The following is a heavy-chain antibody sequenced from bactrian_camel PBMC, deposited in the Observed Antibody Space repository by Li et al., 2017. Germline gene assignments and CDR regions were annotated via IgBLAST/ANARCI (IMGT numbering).Heavy chain of an antibody. J-gene: IGHJ7*01. V-gene: IGHV3S55*01. CDR2: IGNEGNT. CDR1: GITFDHSD. D-gene: IGHD1*01. Sequence: VQLVESGGGSVQVGGSLRLSCTVSGITFDHSDMAWYRQRPGNECELVSTIGNEGNTYYLDSVKGRFTISLDNVQNTVYLQMNSLKPEDAAVYYCAADSGSWSAVVPGPGGCIYHGMDYWGKGTQVTVS.